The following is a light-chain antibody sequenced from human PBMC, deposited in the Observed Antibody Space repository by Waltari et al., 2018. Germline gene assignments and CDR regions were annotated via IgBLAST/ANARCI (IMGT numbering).Light chain of an antibody. J-gene: IGLJ2*01. V-gene: IGLV2-14*01. CDR3: SSYTSSSTLVV. CDR2: EVS. Sequence: QSALTQPASVSGSPGQSITISCTGTSSDVGGYNYASWYQQHPGKAPKLMICEVSNRPSGVSNRFSGSKSGNTAALTVSGLQAEDEADYYCSSYTSSSTLVVFGGGTKLTVL. CDR1: SSDVGGYNY.